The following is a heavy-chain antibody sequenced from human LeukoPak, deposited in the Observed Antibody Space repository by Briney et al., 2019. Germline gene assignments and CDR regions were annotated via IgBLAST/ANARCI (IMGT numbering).Heavy chain of an antibody. CDR1: GFTFSSYS. CDR2: ISSSSTTI. V-gene: IGHV3-48*01. Sequence: PGGSLRLSCAVSGFTFSSYSMNWVRQAPGKGLEWVSYISSSSTTIFYVDSVKGRFTISRDNAKNSLFLQMNSLRAEDTAVYYCARGLDYWGQGTLVTVSS. CDR3: ARGLDY. J-gene: IGHJ4*02.